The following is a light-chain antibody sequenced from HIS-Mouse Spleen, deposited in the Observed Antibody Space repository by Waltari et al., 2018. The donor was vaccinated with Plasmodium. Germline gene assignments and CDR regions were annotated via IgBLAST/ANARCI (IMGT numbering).Light chain of an antibody. CDR3: YSTDSSGNHRV. J-gene: IGLJ3*02. Sequence: SYELTQPPSVSVSPGQTARITCSGDALPKTYAYWYQQKSGQALVLVIYEDSKRPSGIPGRFSGSSSGTMATLTISGAQVEDEADYYCYSTDSSGNHRVFGGGTKLTVL. CDR2: EDS. CDR1: ALPKTY. V-gene: IGLV3-10*01.